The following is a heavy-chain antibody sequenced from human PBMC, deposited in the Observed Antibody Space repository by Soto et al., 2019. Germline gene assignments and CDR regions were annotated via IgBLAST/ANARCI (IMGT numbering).Heavy chain of an antibody. CDR3: ARDNGVTIFGVVGDFYYYGMDV. CDR1: GFTFSSYS. Sequence: EVQLVESGGGLVKPGGSLRLSCAASGFTFSSYSMNWVRQAPGKGLEWVSSISSSSSYIYYADSVKGRFTISRDNAKNSLYLQMNSLRAEDTAVYYCARDNGVTIFGVVGDFYYYGMDVWGQGTTVTVSS. CDR2: ISSSSSYI. V-gene: IGHV3-21*01. J-gene: IGHJ6*02. D-gene: IGHD3-3*01.